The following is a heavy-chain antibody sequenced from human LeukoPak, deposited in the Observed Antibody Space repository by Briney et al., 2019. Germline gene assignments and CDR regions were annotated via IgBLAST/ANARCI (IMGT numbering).Heavy chain of an antibody. CDR3: ARPRRGWLQPDY. CDR1: GGTFSSYA. J-gene: IGHJ4*02. D-gene: IGHD5-24*01. Sequence: SVKVSCKASGGTFSSYAISWVRQAPGQGLEWMGRIIPILGIANYAQKFQGRITITADKSTSTAYMELSSLRSEDTAVYYCARPRRGWLQPDYWGQGALVTVSS. V-gene: IGHV1-69*04. CDR2: IIPILGIA.